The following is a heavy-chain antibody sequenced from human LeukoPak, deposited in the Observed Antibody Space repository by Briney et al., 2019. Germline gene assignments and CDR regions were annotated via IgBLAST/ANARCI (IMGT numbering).Heavy chain of an antibody. CDR2: ISYSGST. CDR3: ARAVDYYGSGSYYKRWFDP. Sequence: SQTLSLTCTVSGGSISSGDYYWSWIRQPPGKGLEWIGYISYSGSTYYNPSLKSRVTISLDTSKNQFYLKLSSVTAADTAVYYCARAVDYYGSGSYYKRWFDPWGQGTLVTVSS. J-gene: IGHJ5*02. V-gene: IGHV4-30-4*08. D-gene: IGHD3-10*01. CDR1: GGSISSGDYY.